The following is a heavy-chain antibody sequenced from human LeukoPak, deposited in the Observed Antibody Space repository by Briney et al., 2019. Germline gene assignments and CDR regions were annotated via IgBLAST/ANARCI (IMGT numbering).Heavy chain of an antibody. CDR3: ARLVLSYGNAFDH. Sequence: SETLSLTCTVSGDSLSSSTYYWGWIRQPPGKGLEWIASMCYSGNTYYDSSLKSRVTISVDTSKNHFSLRLNSVTAADTAVYYCARLVLSYGNAFDHWGQGTLVTVSS. CDR1: GDSLSSSTYY. CDR2: MCYSGNT. D-gene: IGHD1-26*01. J-gene: IGHJ4*02. V-gene: IGHV4-39*02.